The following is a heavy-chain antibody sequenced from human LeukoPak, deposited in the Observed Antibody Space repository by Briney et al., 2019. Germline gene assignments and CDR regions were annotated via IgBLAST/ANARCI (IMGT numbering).Heavy chain of an antibody. CDR1: GFTFSSYW. V-gene: IGHV3-74*01. J-gene: IGHJ4*02. D-gene: IGHD2-21*02. CDR2: INSDGSSA. CDR3: AREGDIVVVTAMVDY. Sequence: GGSLRLSCAASGFTFSSYWMHWVRQAPGKGLVWVSRINSDGSSASYADSVKGRFTISRDDAKNTLYLQMNSLRAEDTAVYYCAREGDIVVVTAMVDYWGQGTLVTVSS.